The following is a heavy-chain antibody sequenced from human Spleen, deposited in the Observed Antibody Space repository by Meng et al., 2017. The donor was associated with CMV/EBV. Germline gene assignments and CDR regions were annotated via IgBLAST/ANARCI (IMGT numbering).Heavy chain of an antibody. J-gene: IGHJ4*02. CDR1: GFALRTSTMG. V-gene: IGHV2-5*01. Sequence: SGPTLVKPTQTLTLACTFSGFALRTSTMGVGWIRQPPGKALEWLALIYWNDDKRDSPSLKSRLTITKDTSKNQVVLTMTNMDPVDTATYYCAHGQDAAAAFDYWGQGTLVTVSS. CDR3: AHGQDAAAAFDY. D-gene: IGHD2-2*01. CDR2: IYWNDDK.